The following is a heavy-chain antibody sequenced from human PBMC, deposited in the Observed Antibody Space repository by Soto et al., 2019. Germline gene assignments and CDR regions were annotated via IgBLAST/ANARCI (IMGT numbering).Heavy chain of an antibody. V-gene: IGHV4-39*01. CDR1: GGSISSSSYY. J-gene: IGHJ4*02. CDR2: IYSSGST. Sequence: QLQLQESGPGLVKPSETLSLTCTVSGGSISSSSYYWGWIRQPPGKGLEWIGSIYSSGSTYYNPSLKSRVTIAVDTSKNQFSLKLSSVTAADTAVYYCASHDYDDSRFYYWGQGTLVTVSS. CDR3: ASHDYDDSRFYY. D-gene: IGHD4-17*01.